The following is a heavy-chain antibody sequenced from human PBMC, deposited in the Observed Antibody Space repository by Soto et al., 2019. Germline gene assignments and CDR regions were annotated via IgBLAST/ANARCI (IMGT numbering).Heavy chain of an antibody. Sequence: GGSLSLSCAASGFTFDDYTMHWVRQAPGKGLEWVSLISWDGGSTYYADSVKGRFTISRDNSKNSLYLQMNSLRTEDTALYYCAKDNSSPRHYYYYYGMDVWGQGTTVTVSS. V-gene: IGHV3-43*01. D-gene: IGHD6-13*01. CDR1: GFTFDDYT. CDR3: AKDNSSPRHYYYYYGMDV. J-gene: IGHJ6*02. CDR2: ISWDGGST.